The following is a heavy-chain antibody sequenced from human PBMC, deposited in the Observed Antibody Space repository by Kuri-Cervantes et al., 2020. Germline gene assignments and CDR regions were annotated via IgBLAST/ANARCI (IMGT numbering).Heavy chain of an antibody. Sequence: GGSLRLSCAASGFTFSSYAMSWVRQAPGKGLEWVSAISGSGGSTYYADSVKGRFTISRDNSKNTLYLQMNSLRAEDTAVYYCAKGGREWLGPYYLDYWGQGTLVTVSS. J-gene: IGHJ4*02. D-gene: IGHD6-19*01. V-gene: IGHV3-23*01. CDR2: ISGSGGST. CDR1: GFTFSSYA. CDR3: AKGGREWLGPYYLDY.